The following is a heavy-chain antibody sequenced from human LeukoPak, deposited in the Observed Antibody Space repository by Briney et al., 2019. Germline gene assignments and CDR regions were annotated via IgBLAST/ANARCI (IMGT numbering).Heavy chain of an antibody. CDR2: IPYDGSNK. Sequence: GGSLRLSCAASEFTFSSYGMHWVRQAPGKGLEWVAFIPYDGSNKYYADSVKGRFTISRDNSKNTLYLQLNSLRAEDTAVYYCARGATMGYWGQGTLVTVSS. CDR1: EFTFSSYG. CDR3: ARGATMGY. D-gene: IGHD1-26*01. V-gene: IGHV3-30*02. J-gene: IGHJ4*02.